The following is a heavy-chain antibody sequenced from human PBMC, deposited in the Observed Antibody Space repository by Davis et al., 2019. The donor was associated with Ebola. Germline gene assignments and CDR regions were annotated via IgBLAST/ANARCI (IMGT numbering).Heavy chain of an antibody. V-gene: IGHV3-30-3*01. CDR3: ARDGLAAAGIVGWFDP. CDR2: ISYDGSSK. D-gene: IGHD6-13*01. CDR1: GFTFSSYA. J-gene: IGHJ5*02. Sequence: GESLKISCAASGFTFSSYAMHWVRQAPGKGLEWVAVISYDGSSKYYADSVKGRFTISRDNSKNTLYLQMNSLRAEDTAVYYCARDGLAAAGIVGWFDPWGQGTLVTVSS.